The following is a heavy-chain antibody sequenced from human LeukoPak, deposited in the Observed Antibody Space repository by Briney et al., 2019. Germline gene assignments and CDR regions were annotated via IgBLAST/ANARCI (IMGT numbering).Heavy chain of an antibody. CDR2: INPNSGGT. V-gene: IGHV1-2*02. J-gene: IGHJ4*02. CDR1: GYTFTGYY. Sequence: GASVKVSCKASGYTFTGYYMHWVRQAPGQGLEWMGWINPNSGGTNYAQKFQGRVTMTRDTSISTAYMELSRLRSDDTAVYYCAVDSSGSYYGFDYWGQGTLVTVSS. CDR3: AVDSSGSYYGFDY. D-gene: IGHD1-26*01.